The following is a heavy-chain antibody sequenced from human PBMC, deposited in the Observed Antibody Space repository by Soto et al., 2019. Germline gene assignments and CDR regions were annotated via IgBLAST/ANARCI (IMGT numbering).Heavy chain of an antibody. CDR3: ATQRYYDFWSGYYEDWLDP. J-gene: IGHJ5*02. V-gene: IGHV3-23*01. CDR2: ISGSGGST. D-gene: IGHD3-3*01. CDR1: GFTFSNYA. Sequence: EVQLLESGGGLVQPGGSLRLSCAASGFTFSNYAMSWVRQAPGKGLEWVSAISGSGGSTSYADSVKGRFTISRDNSKNTLYLHMNSLRAEDTAIYYCATQRYYDFWSGYYEDWLDPWGQGTLVTVSS.